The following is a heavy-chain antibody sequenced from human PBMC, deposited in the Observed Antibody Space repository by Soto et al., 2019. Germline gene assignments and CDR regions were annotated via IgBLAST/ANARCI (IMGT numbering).Heavy chain of an antibody. CDR3: ASGPLLWFGESFDY. J-gene: IGHJ4*02. CDR2: IHYSGSS. CDR1: GGSISSGDYY. Sequence: SETLSLTCTVSGGSISSGDYYWSWIRQPPGKGLEWIGYIHYSGSSYYNPSLKSRVTISVDTSKNQFSLKLSSVTAADTAVYYCASGPLLWFGESFDYWGQGTLVTVSS. V-gene: IGHV4-30-4*01. D-gene: IGHD3-10*01.